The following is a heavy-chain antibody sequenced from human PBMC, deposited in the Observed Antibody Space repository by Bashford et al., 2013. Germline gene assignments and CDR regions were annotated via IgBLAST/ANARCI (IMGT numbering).Heavy chain of an antibody. D-gene: IGHD2-15*01. CDR2: ISFDGNKR. V-gene: IGHV3-33*05. J-gene: IGHJ6*02. Sequence: VRQAPGKGLEWVAVISFDGNKRNYADSVKGRFTISRDDSKNTLYLQLNSLRADDTAVYYCATKIFYCSAGGCNYSFYGMDVWGQGTTVTVSS. CDR3: ATKIFYCSAGGCNYSFYGMDV.